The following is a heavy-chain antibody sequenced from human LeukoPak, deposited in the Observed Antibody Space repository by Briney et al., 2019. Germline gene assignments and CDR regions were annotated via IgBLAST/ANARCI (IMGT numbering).Heavy chain of an antibody. Sequence: PGGSLRLSCAASGFTFDDYAMHWVRQAPGKGLEWVSGISWNSGSIDYADSVKGRFTISRDNAKNSLYLQMNSLRAEDTALYYCAKDPASVAGVSYFQHWGQGTLVTVSS. CDR1: GFTFDDYA. CDR2: ISWNSGSI. V-gene: IGHV3-9*01. D-gene: IGHD6-19*01. J-gene: IGHJ1*01. CDR3: AKDPASVAGVSYFQH.